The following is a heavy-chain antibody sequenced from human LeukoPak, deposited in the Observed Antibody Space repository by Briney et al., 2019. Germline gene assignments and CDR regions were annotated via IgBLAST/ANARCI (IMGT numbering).Heavy chain of an antibody. CDR3: ARDGSRSSGWGFDY. Sequence: ASVKVSCKASGYTFTCYYMHWVRQAPGQGLEWMGRINPNSGGTNYAQKFQGRVTMTRDTSISTAYMELSRLRSDDTAVYYCARDGSRSSGWGFDYWGQGTLVTVSS. CDR2: INPNSGGT. CDR1: GYTFTCYY. V-gene: IGHV1-2*06. J-gene: IGHJ4*02. D-gene: IGHD6-19*01.